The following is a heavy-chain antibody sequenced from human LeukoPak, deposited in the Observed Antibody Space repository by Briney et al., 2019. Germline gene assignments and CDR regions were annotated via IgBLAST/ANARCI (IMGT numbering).Heavy chain of an antibody. Sequence: GGSLRLSCAASGFSFSNSWMHWVRQAPGKGLVWVSRINSDGTTTYYADSVKGRFTISRGNAKNSLYLQMNSLRAEDTAVYYCARDEYYDSSGYTSWGQGTLVTVSS. J-gene: IGHJ4*02. CDR3: ARDEYYDSSGYTS. D-gene: IGHD3-22*01. CDR1: GFSFSNSW. V-gene: IGHV3-74*01. CDR2: INSDGTTT.